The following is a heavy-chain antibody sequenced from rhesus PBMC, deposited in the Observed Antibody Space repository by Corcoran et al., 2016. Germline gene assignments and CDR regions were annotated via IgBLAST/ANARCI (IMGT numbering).Heavy chain of an antibody. CDR2: ISYSVST. V-gene: IGHV4-122*02. CDR3: ARGYGGALYY. D-gene: IGHD1-44*02. Sequence: QLQLQESGPGLVKPSETLSLTCAVSGYSISSGYGWSWLRQPPGKGLEWIGYISYSVSTSYNPALKSRVTISRDTSKNQFSVKLSSVTAADTAVYYCARGYGGALYYWGQGVLVTVSS. J-gene: IGHJ4*01. CDR1: GYSISSGYG.